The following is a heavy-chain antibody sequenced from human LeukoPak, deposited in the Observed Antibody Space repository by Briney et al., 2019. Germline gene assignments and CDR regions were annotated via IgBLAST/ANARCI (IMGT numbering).Heavy chain of an antibody. D-gene: IGHD3-10*01. CDR1: GYTFTGYY. V-gene: IGHV1-8*02. CDR3: ARLWYTMVRGQGYYYYMDV. Sequence: ASVKVSCKASGYTFTGYYMHWVRQAPGQGLEWMGWMNPNSGNTGYAQKFQGRVTMTRNTSISTAYMELSSLRSEDTAVYYCARLWYTMVRGQGYYYYMDVWGKGTTVTISS. CDR2: MNPNSGNT. J-gene: IGHJ6*03.